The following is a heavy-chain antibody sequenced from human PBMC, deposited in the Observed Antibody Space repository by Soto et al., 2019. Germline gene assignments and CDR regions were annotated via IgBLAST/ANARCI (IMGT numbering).Heavy chain of an antibody. J-gene: IGHJ4*02. Sequence: VQLVESGGGVVHPGGSLGLSCAASASIFKGHGMHWVRQAPGKGLEWVAIIRYDGSDEHYGDSVKGRFTISRDNSKNMLYSQMNSLRAEDTAVYYCARDGVGATTFFGFLDYWGQGTLVTVSS. CDR1: ASIFKGHG. V-gene: IGHV3-33*08. CDR3: ARDGVGATTFFGFLDY. D-gene: IGHD1-26*01. CDR2: IRYDGSDE.